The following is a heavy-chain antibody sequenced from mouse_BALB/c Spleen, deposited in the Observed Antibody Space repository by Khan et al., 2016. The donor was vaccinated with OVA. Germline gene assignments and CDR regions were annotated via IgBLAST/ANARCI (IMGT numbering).Heavy chain of an antibody. CDR3: VRDGAYHRNDGWFAY. CDR2: INPSNDYT. J-gene: IGHJ3*01. D-gene: IGHD2-14*01. V-gene: IGHV1-4*01. CDR1: GYTFTSYT. Sequence: QVRLQQSGAKLARPGASVKMSCKASGYTFTSYTIHWIKKRPGQGLEWIGYINPSNDYTNYNQKFKDKATLTTDKSSTTAYLRLSSLTSDDSAVYNCVRDGAYHRNDGWFAYWGQGTLVTVSA.